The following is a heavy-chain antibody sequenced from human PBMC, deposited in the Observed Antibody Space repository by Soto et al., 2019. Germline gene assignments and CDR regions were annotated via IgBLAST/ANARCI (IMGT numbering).Heavy chain of an antibody. D-gene: IGHD3-3*01. Sequence: ASVKVSCKASGYTFTSYGISWVRQAPGQGLEWMGWISAYNGNTNYAQKLQGRVTMTTDTSTSTAYMELSSLRSDDTAVYYCARAGSGYYTLLYYYGMDVWGQGTTVTVSS. CDR1: GYTFTSYG. V-gene: IGHV1-18*01. J-gene: IGHJ6*02. CDR3: ARAGSGYYTLLYYYGMDV. CDR2: ISAYNGNT.